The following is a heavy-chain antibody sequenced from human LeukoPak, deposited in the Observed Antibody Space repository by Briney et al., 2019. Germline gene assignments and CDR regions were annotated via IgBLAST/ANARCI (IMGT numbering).Heavy chain of an antibody. CDR3: ARDGYCSSTSCNYFDY. J-gene: IGHJ4*02. CDR1: GYTFTSYY. D-gene: IGHD2-2*01. V-gene: IGHV1-46*01. CDR2: INPSGGST. Sequence: ASVKVSCKASGYTFTSYYMHWVRQAPGQGLEWMGIINPSGGSTSYAQKFQGRVTMTRDMSTSTVYMELSSLRSENTAVYYCARDGYCSSTSCNYFDYWGQGTLVTVSS.